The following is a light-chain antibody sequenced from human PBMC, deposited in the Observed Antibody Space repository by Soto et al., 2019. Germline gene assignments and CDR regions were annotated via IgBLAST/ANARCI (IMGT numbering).Light chain of an antibody. CDR1: QSVPNSR. V-gene: IGKV3-20*01. Sequence: EILLTHSPYTLSLSPGERATLSCRASQSVPNSRLAWYQQKPGQAPSLVISDTSIRATGIPDRFSGSGSGTDFSLIIGRLEPEDFAVYICQQYGASPWTSCQG. CDR2: DTS. CDR3: QQYGASPWT. J-gene: IGKJ1*01.